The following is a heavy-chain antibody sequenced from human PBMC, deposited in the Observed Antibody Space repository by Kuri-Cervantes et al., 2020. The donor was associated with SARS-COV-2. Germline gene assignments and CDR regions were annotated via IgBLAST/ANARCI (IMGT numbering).Heavy chain of an antibody. D-gene: IGHD3-10*01. V-gene: IGHV4-59*08. CDR1: GGSISNYY. CDR3: ARLTVYYGSGSYLSDYYYYYYMDV. CDR2: IYYSGST. J-gene: IGHJ6*03. Sequence: ESLKISCTVSGGSISNYYWSWIRQAPGKGLEWIGYIYYSGSTNYNPSLKSRVIISVDTSKNQFSLKLSSVTAADTAVYYCARLTVYYGSGSYLSDYYYYYYMDVWGKGTTVTVSS.